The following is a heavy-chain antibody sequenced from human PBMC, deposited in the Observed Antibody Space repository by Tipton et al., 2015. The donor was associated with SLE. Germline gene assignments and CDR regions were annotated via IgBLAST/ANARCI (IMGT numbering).Heavy chain of an antibody. CDR2: IYYSGST. D-gene: IGHD3-3*01. CDR3: ARGIPPITIFGVVPQYYYMDV. J-gene: IGHJ6*03. Sequence: TLSLTCTVSGGSISSGGYYWSWIRQHPGKGLEWIGYIYYSGSTYYNPSLKSRVTISVDTSKNQFSLKLSSVTAADTAVYYCARGIPPITIFGVVPQYYYMDVWGKGTTVTVSS. CDR1: GGSISSGGYY. V-gene: IGHV4-31*03.